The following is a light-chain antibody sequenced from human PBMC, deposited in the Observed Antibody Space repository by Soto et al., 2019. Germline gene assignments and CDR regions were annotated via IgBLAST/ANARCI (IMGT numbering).Light chain of an antibody. V-gene: IGKV1-5*01. J-gene: IGKJ2*01. CDR1: QSISSW. CDR3: QQYNSYSPLT. CDR2: DAS. Sequence: DIQMTQSPSTLSASVGDRVTITCRARQSISSWLAWYQQKPGKAPKLLIYDASSLESGVPSRFSDSGSGTEFTLTISSLQPDDFATYYCQQYNSYSPLTFGQGTKLEIK.